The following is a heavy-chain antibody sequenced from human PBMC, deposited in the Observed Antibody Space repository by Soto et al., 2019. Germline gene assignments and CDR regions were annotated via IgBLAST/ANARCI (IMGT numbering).Heavy chain of an antibody. CDR2: INHSGST. CDR3: ARGRTHYYDSSGYIYYFDY. J-gene: IGHJ4*02. Sequence: SETLSLTCAVYGGSFSGYYWSWIRQPPGKGLEWIGEINHSGSTNYNPSLKSRVTISVDTSKNQFSLKLSSVTAADTAVYYCARGRTHYYDSSGYIYYFDYWGQGTLVTVSS. CDR1: GGSFSGYY. V-gene: IGHV4-34*01. D-gene: IGHD3-22*01.